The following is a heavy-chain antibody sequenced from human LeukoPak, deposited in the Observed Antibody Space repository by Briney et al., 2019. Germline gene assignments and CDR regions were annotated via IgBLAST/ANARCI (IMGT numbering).Heavy chain of an antibody. D-gene: IGHD5-18*01. CDR3: ARKDNYGRYGFDV. V-gene: IGHV3-30*03. J-gene: IGHJ6*02. CDR1: GFTFSSHG. CDR2: IAFDGSNQ. Sequence: GGSLRLSCAASGFTFSSHGMYGFRQAPGKGPEWVAVIAFDGSNQNYADPVKGQFTISRDNSKNTAYLQMNSLRAEDTAVYYCARKDNYGRYGFDVWGQGTTVTVSS.